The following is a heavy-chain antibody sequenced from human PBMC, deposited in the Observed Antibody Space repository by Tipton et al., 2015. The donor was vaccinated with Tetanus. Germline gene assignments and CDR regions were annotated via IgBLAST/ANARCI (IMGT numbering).Heavy chain of an antibody. Sequence: TLSLTCAVSGASFSGSYWSWVRQSPGKGLEWVGEIRPGGSPYYNPALKSRVTISVDTSKSQFSLRLTSVTAADTAVYYCARSKLLWFGESLSGFDSWGQGTLVTVSA. CDR1: GASFSGSY. J-gene: IGHJ4*02. CDR2: IRPGGSP. CDR3: ARSKLLWFGESLSGFDS. D-gene: IGHD3-10*01. V-gene: IGHV4-34*01.